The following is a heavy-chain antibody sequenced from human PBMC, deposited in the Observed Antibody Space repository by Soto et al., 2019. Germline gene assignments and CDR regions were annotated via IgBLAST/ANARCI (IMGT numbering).Heavy chain of an antibody. CDR2: IYYSGST. D-gene: IGHD2-15*01. Sequence: SWVRQHPGKGLEWIGYIYYSGSTYYNPSLKSRVTISVDTSKNQFSLKLSSVTAADTAVYYCARFLRGYCSGGSCSGFDYWGQGTLVTVSS. CDR3: ARFLRGYCSGGSCSGFDY. J-gene: IGHJ4*02. V-gene: IGHV4-31*02.